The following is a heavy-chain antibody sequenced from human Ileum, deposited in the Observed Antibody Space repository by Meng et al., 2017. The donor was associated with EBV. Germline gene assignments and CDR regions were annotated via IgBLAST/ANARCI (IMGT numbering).Heavy chain of an antibody. CDR1: GVSISSGYFH. CDR3: VSYAVGAGGIGY. D-gene: IGHD1-26*01. CDR2: HSGST. J-gene: IGHJ4*02. V-gene: IGHV4-30-4*01. Sequence: VLLQEPGLGLVKPSPTLSLTCAASGVSISSGYFHWSWIRQPPGKGLEWIGHSGSTSYNPSLRSRVTISVDTSKNQFSLKVDSATAGDTAVYYCVSYAVGAGGIGYWGQGILVTVSS.